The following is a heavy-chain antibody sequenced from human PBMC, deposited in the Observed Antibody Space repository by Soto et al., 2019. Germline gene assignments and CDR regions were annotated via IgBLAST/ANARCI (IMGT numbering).Heavy chain of an antibody. CDR3: AALTATYWNFAI. CDR1: GDSITAGGHY. CDR2: IHYSGTT. Sequence: SETLSLTCTVSGDSITAGGHYWAWIRQHPEKGLEWLGYIHYSGTTDYNPSLKSRLTVSVDTSKNQFSLSLSSVTAADTAIYDCAALTATYWNFAIWGRGTLVTVSS. V-gene: IGHV4-31*03. D-gene: IGHD2-21*02. J-gene: IGHJ2*01.